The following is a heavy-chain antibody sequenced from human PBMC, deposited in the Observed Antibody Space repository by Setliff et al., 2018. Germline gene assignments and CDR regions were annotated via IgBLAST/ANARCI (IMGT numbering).Heavy chain of an antibody. CDR3: ASGVPNYDFWSGYYTGSYWFDP. D-gene: IGHD3-3*01. V-gene: IGHV4-59*11. Sequence: PSETLSLTCTVSGGSISSQYWSWIRQPPGKGLEWIGYVYYTGSTNYNPSLKSRVTISVDTSKNQFSLKLNSVTAADTAVYYCASGVPNYDFWSGYYTGSYWFDPWGQGTLVTVSS. CDR1: GGSISSQY. J-gene: IGHJ5*02. CDR2: VYYTGST.